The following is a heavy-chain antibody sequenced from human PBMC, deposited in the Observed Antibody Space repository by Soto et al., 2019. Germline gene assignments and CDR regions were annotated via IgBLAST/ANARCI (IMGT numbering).Heavy chain of an antibody. J-gene: IGHJ4*02. V-gene: IGHV3-33*01. CDR3: ASSIN. Sequence: GVSMRLSCAASVFPFSSYGMHWVRQAPGKGLDWVAVIWYDGSNKDYADSVKGRFTISRDNSKNTLFLQMNNLRVDDTAVYYCASSINWGQGTLVTVSS. CDR2: IWYDGSNK. CDR1: VFPFSSYG.